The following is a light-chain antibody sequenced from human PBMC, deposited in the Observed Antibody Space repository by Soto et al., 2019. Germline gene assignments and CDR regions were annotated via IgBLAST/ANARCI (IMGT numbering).Light chain of an antibody. V-gene: IGKV1-27*01. CDR1: QGVGDY. Sequence: KLTQSPSSLSASVGDRVTIVLRASQGVGDYLAWYQQTPGTVPKLLIYAASTLQSAVPSRFSGSGSGTDFTLTISSLQPEDFATYYCQQSYSTPYTFGQGTRLEIK. J-gene: IGKJ5*01. CDR3: QQSYSTPYT. CDR2: AAS.